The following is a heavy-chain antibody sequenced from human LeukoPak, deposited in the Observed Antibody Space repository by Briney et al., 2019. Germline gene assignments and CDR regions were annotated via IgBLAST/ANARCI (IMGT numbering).Heavy chain of an antibody. Sequence: PGGSLRLSCAASGFTFSSYGMHWVRQAPGKGLEWVAVIWYDGSNKYYADPVKGRFTISRDNSKNTLYLQMNSLRAEDTAVYYCAREGYCSSTSCSWFDYWGQGTLVTVSS. CDR1: GFTFSSYG. D-gene: IGHD2-2*01. CDR3: AREGYCSSTSCSWFDY. J-gene: IGHJ4*02. V-gene: IGHV3-33*01. CDR2: IWYDGSNK.